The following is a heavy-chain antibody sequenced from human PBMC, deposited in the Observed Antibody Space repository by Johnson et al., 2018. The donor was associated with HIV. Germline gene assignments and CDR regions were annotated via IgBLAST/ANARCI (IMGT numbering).Heavy chain of an antibody. CDR2: IYSGGST. CDR1: GFTFDDYG. CDR3: ARDRYCSGGVCDAFDI. D-gene: IGHD2-8*02. J-gene: IGHJ3*02. V-gene: IGHV3-66*02. Sequence: VQLVESGGGVVRPGGSLRLSCAASGFTFDDYGMSWVRQAPGKGLEWVSVIYSGGSTYYADSVKGRFTISRDNSKNTLYLQMNSLGAEDTAVYYCARDRYCSGGVCDAFDIWGQGTMVAVSS.